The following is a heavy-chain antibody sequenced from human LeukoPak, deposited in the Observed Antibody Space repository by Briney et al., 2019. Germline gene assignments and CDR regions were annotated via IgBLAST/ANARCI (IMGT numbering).Heavy chain of an antibody. D-gene: IGHD6-13*01. J-gene: IGHJ4*02. CDR3: AKARRTIAAAGLFDY. CDR2: ISGSGGST. Sequence: PGGSLRLSCAASGFTFSSYWMHWVRQAPGKGLEWVSAISGSGGSTYYADSVKGRFTISRDNSKNTLYLQMNSLRAEDTAVYYCAKARRTIAAAGLFDYWGQGTLVTVSS. CDR1: GFTFSSYW. V-gene: IGHV3-23*01.